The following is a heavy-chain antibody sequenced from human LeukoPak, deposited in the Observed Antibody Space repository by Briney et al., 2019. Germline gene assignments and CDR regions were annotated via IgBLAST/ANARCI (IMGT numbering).Heavy chain of an antibody. CDR3: AKARKGHYYDSSGYSDY. CDR2: ISSSGSTI. CDR1: GFTFNDYY. Sequence: PGGSLRLSCAASGFTFNDYYMSWIRQAPGKGLEWVSYISSSGSTIYYADSVKGRFTISRDNAKNTMYLQMNSLRAEDTAVYYWAKARKGHYYDSSGYSDYWGQGTLVTVSS. D-gene: IGHD3-22*01. J-gene: IGHJ4*02. V-gene: IGHV3-11*04.